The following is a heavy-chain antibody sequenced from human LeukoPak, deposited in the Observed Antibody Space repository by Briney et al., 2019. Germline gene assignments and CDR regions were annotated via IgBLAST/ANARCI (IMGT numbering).Heavy chain of an antibody. Sequence: GGSLRLSCAASGFTFSSYWMSWVRQAPGKGLEWVANIKQDGSEKYYVDSVKGRFTISRDNSKNTLYLQMNSLRAEDTAVYYCARDNRNYSPFDYWGQGTLVTVSS. J-gene: IGHJ4*02. CDR2: IKQDGSEK. V-gene: IGHV3-7*01. CDR3: ARDNRNYSPFDY. CDR1: GFTFSSYW. D-gene: IGHD4-11*01.